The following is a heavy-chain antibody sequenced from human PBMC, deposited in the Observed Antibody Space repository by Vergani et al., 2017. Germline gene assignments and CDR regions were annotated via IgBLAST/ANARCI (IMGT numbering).Heavy chain of an antibody. CDR3: ARCGSSGWHYYYYYYMDV. J-gene: IGHJ6*03. Sequence: QVQLQESGPGLVKPSETLSLTCTVSGGSISSYYWSWIRQPPGKGLEWIGYIYYSGITNYNPSLKSRVTISVDTSKNQFSLKLSSVTAADTAVYYCARCGSSGWHYYYYYYMDVWGKGTTVTVSS. CDR1: GGSISSYY. V-gene: IGHV4-59*01. CDR2: IYYSGIT. D-gene: IGHD6-19*01.